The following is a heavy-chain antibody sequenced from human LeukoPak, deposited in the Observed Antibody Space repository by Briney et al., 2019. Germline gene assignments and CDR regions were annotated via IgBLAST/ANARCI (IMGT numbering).Heavy chain of an antibody. CDR1: GGSISSSSYY. CDR3: AREPHYHFRDAFDI. J-gene: IGHJ3*02. V-gene: IGHV4-61*01. Sequence: SETLSLTCTVSGGSISSSSYYWGWIRQPPGKGLEWIGYIYYSGSTNYNPSLKSRVTISVDTSKNQFSLKLSSVTAADTAVYYCAREPHYHFRDAFDIWGQGTMVTVSS. CDR2: IYYSGST. D-gene: IGHD3-10*02.